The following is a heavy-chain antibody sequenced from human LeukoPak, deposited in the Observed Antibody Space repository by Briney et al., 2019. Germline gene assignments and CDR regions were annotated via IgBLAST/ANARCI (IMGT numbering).Heavy chain of an antibody. CDR2: ISSSGSTI. CDR1: GFTFNDYA. D-gene: IGHD2-2*01. CDR3: ARDRGYCSSASCYPFDY. J-gene: IGHJ4*02. Sequence: GGSLRLSCAASGFTFNDYAMHWVRQAPGKGLEWDSYISSSGSTIYYADSVKGRFTISRDNAKNSLYLQMNSLRAEATAVYYWARDRGYCSSASCYPFDYWGQGTLVTVSS. V-gene: IGHV3-11*01.